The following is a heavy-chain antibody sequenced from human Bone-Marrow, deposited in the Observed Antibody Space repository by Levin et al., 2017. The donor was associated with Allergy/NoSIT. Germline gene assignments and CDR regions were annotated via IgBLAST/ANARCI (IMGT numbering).Heavy chain of an antibody. Sequence: GGSLRLSCGASGFTFDDYAMHWVRQVPGKGLEWVSTITWNSDKLDYADSVRGRFTISRDNAKNSLYLQMNSLRPEDTAFYYCTKDGDPYYQDYNGYIDAFEVWGQGTAVTVSS. CDR2: ITWNSDKL. CDR1: GFTFDDYA. J-gene: IGHJ3*01. D-gene: IGHD3-22*01. CDR3: TKDGDPYYQDYNGYIDAFEV. V-gene: IGHV3-9*01.